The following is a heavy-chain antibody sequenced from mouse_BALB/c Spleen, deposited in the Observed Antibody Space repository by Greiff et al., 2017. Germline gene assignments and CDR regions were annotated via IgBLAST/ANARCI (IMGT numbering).Heavy chain of an antibody. CDR2: ISSGSSTI. D-gene: IGHD2-14*01. CDR3: ARSYRYDGGYAMDY. V-gene: IGHV5-17*02. J-gene: IGHJ4*01. Sequence: DVKLVESGGGLVQPGGSRKLSCAASGFTFSSFGMHWVRQAPEKGLEWVAYISSGSSTIYYADTVKGRFTISRDNPKNTLFLQMTSLRSEDTAMYYCARSYRYDGGYAMDYWGQGTSVTVSS. CDR1: GFTFSSFG.